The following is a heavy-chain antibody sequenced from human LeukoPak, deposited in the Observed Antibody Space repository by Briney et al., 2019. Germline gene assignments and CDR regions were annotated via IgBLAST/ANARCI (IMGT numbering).Heavy chain of an antibody. CDR2: ISGSGGST. Sequence: GGSLRLSCAASGFTISSYAMSWVRQAPGKGLEWVSGISGSGGSTYYADSVKGRFTFSRDNSKNTLYLQMNSLRAEDTAVYYCASYIAAAGRGFDYWGQGTLVTVSS. CDR3: ASYIAAAGRGFDY. J-gene: IGHJ4*02. V-gene: IGHV3-23*01. CDR1: GFTISSYA. D-gene: IGHD6-13*01.